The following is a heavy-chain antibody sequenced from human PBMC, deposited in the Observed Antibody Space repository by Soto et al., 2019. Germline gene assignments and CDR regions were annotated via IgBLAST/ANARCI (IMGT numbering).Heavy chain of an antibody. V-gene: IGHV4-59*08. CDR1: GGSISSYY. J-gene: IGHJ6*02. D-gene: IGHD3-22*01. Sequence: SETLSLTCTVSGGSISSYYWSWIRQPPGKGLEWIGYIYYSGSTNYNPSLKSRVTISVDTSKNQFSLKLSSVTAADTAVYYCARHDYYDSSGYGDFYYFDLDVWGQGTTVTVSS. CDR2: IYYSGST. CDR3: ARHDYYDSSGYGDFYYFDLDV.